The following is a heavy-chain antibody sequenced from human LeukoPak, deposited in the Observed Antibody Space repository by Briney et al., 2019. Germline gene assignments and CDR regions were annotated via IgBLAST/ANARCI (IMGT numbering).Heavy chain of an antibody. CDR1: GGSISSYY. Sequence: SETLSPTCTVSGGSISSYYWSWIRQSPGKGLEWIGYIYYSGSTNYNPSLKSRVTISVDTSKNQFSLKLSSVTAADTAVYYCARGGLLGDAFDIWGQGTMVTVSS. D-gene: IGHD3-10*01. CDR3: ARGGLLGDAFDI. V-gene: IGHV4-59*01. J-gene: IGHJ3*02. CDR2: IYYSGST.